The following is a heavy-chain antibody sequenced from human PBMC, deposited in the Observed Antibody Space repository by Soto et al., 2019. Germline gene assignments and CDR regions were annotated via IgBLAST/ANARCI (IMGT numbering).Heavy chain of an antibody. Sequence: PGGSLRLSCAASGFTVSNSYMSWVRQAPGKGLEWVSSISSSSSYIYYADSVKGRFTISRDNAKNSLYLQMNSLRAEDTAVYYCARDGPIKQTLFLPAPGGCWFDPWGQGTLVTVSS. CDR2: ISSSSSYI. CDR3: ARDGPIKQTLFLPAPGGCWFDP. D-gene: IGHD2-2*01. J-gene: IGHJ5*02. V-gene: IGHV3-21*01. CDR1: GFTVSNSY.